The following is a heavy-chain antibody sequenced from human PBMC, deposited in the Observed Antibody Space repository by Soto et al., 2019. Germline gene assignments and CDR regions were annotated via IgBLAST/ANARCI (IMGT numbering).Heavy chain of an antibody. V-gene: IGHV3-33*01. Sequence: PVGSLRLSCAASGFTFSSYGMHWVRQAPGKGLEWVAVIWYDGSNKYYADSVKGRFTISRDNSKNTLYLQMNSLRAEDTAVYYCARALGGSYYPTPHFDYWGQGTLVTVSS. J-gene: IGHJ4*02. D-gene: IGHD1-26*01. CDR1: GFTFSSYG. CDR3: ARALGGSYYPTPHFDY. CDR2: IWYDGSNK.